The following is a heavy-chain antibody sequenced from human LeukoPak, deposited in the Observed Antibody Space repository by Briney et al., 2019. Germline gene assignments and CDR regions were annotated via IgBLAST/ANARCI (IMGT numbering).Heavy chain of an antibody. V-gene: IGHV1-18*01. CDR2: ISLYNGNT. CDR3: TRDRFQSFDN. D-gene: IGHD2/OR15-2a*01. J-gene: IGHJ3*02. Sequence: ASVKVSCKASGDTFTNYGFSWVRQAPGQGLEWMGWISLYNGNTKYAQKFQGRVTMTTDTFTSTAYMELRSLRSDDTAVYYCTRDRFQSFDNWGQGTMVTVSS. CDR1: GDTFTNYG.